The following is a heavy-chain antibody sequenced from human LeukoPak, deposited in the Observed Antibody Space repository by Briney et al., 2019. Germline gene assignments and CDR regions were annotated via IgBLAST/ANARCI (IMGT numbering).Heavy chain of an antibody. CDR1: GGSISSSTYY. V-gene: IGHV4-39*02. CDR3: ASAPRQGSIGGPDY. Sequence: SGTLSLTCTVSGGSISSSTYYWGWIRQPPGQGLEWIGAIYYTGTTYYNPSLRSRVTISVDTSKNHFSLNLSSVTAADTALYYCASAPRQGSIGGPDYWGQGTLVTVSS. J-gene: IGHJ4*02. D-gene: IGHD3-16*01. CDR2: IYYTGTT.